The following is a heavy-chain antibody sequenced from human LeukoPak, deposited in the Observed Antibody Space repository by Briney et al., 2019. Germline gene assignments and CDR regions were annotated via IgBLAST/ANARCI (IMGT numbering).Heavy chain of an antibody. Sequence: GGSLRLSCAASGFTFSSYWMHWVRQAPGKGLVWVSRINSDGSSTSYADSVKGRFTISIDNAKNTLYLQMNSLRAEDTAVYYCARDLNVLRFLEWSDPFDYWGQGTLVTVSS. J-gene: IGHJ4*02. CDR3: ARDLNVLRFLEWSDPFDY. V-gene: IGHV3-74*01. CDR1: GFTFSSYW. D-gene: IGHD3-3*01. CDR2: INSDGSST.